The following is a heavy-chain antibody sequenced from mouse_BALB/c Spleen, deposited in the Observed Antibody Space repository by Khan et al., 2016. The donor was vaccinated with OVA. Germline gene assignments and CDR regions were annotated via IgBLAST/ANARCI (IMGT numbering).Heavy chain of an antibody. CDR1: GYTFTSYW. J-gene: IGHJ2*01. Sequence: VQLQQSGAELAKPGASVKMSCKASGYTFTSYWMHWIKQRPGQGLEWIGYINPTSGYTDYNQKFKDKATSTADKSSSTAYMQLSSLTSYDSAVYCCARDRIDYWGQGTALTVSS. CDR2: INPTSGYT. V-gene: IGHV1-7*01. CDR3: ARDRIDY.